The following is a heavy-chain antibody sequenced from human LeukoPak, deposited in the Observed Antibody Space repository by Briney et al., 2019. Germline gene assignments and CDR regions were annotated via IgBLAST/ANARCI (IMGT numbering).Heavy chain of an antibody. CDR1: GFIFSSYG. CDR2: ISSNGGST. D-gene: IGHD5-12*01. Sequence: PGGSLRLSCAASGFIFSSYGMHWVRQAPGKGLEYVSAISSNGGSTYYANSVKGRFTISRDNSKNTLYLQMGSLRPEDMAVYYCARAPPGGYDLYYFYYLDVWGKGTTVTVSS. J-gene: IGHJ6*03. V-gene: IGHV3-64*01. CDR3: ARAPPGGYDLYYFYYLDV.